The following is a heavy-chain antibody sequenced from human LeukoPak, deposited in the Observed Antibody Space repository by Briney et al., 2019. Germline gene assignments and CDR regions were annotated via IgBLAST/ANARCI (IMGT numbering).Heavy chain of an antibody. CDR2: IIPIFGTA. Sequence: SVKVSCKASGGTFSSYAISWVRQAPGQGLEWMGGIIPIFGTANYAQKFQGRVTITADESTSTAYMELSSLRSEDTAVYYCARVGYSSGWYNQDYYYYGMDVWGQGTTVTVSS. CDR3: ARVGYSSGWYNQDYYYYGMDV. J-gene: IGHJ6*02. CDR1: GGTFSSYA. V-gene: IGHV1-69*01. D-gene: IGHD6-19*01.